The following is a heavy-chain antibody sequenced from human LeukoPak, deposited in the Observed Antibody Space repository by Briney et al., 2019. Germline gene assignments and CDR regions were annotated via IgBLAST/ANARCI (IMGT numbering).Heavy chain of an antibody. CDR3: ARQNSGWSEFDY. CDR2: ISAYNGNT. D-gene: IGHD6-19*01. V-gene: IGHV1-18*01. J-gene: IGHJ4*02. CDR1: GYSFTSYG. Sequence: ASVNVSCKASGYSFTSYGISWVRQAPGQGLEWMGWISAYNGNTNYAQKLQGRVTMTTDTSTSTVYMELSSLRSEDTAVYYCARQNSGWSEFDYWGQGTLVTVSS.